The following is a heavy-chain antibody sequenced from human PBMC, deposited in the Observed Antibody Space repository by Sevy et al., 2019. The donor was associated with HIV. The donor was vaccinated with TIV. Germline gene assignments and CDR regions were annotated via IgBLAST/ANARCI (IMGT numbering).Heavy chain of an antibody. V-gene: IGHV7-4-1*02. Sequence: ASVKVSCKASGYTFTSYAMNWVRQAPGQGLEWMGWINTNTGNPTYAQGFTGRFVFSLDTSASTAYLEISSLKAEDTAVYYCARGSLRFLEWLSTSGYGMDVWGQRTTVTVSS. CDR2: INTNTGNP. D-gene: IGHD3-3*01. J-gene: IGHJ6*02. CDR3: ARGSLRFLEWLSTSGYGMDV. CDR1: GYTFTSYA.